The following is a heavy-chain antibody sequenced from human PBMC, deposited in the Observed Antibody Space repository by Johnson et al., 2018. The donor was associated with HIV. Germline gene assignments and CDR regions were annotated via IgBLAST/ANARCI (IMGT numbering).Heavy chain of an antibody. Sequence: VQLVESGGGLVQPGRSLRLSCAASGFTFSPYWMHWVRQAPGQGLVWVSRIISDVSSAIYTDSVTGRFTISRDNTKNTLYLKMNSLRAEDTAVYYCTTGAFHAYDIWGQGTMVTVSS. J-gene: IGHJ3*02. D-gene: IGHD2/OR15-2a*01. CDR2: IISDVSSA. V-gene: IGHV3-74*02. CDR3: TTGAFHAYDI. CDR1: GFTFSPYW.